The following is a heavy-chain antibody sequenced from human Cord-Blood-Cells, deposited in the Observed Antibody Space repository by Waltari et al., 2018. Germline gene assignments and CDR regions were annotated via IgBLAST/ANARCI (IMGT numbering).Heavy chain of an antibody. CDR3: ARAHPGAHGSYYYYYYMDV. V-gene: IGHV1-69*04. CDR1: AGTFSSYV. J-gene: IGHJ6*03. CDR2: IIPILGIA. Sequence: QVQLVQSGAEVKKPGSSVKVSCKASAGTFSSYVIIWALPAHGQGLEGMGGIIPILGIANYAQKFQGRVTITADESTSTAYMELSSLRSEDTAVYYCARAHPGAHGSYYYYYYMDVWGKGTTVTVSS. D-gene: IGHD1-26*01.